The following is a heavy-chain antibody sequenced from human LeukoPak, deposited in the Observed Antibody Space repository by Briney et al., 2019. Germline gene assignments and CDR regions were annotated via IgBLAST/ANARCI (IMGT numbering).Heavy chain of an antibody. J-gene: IGHJ4*02. CDR3: AKAVGATTWNFEY. CDR1: GFTFSSYA. V-gene: IGHV3-23*01. CDR2: ISGSGGST. D-gene: IGHD1-26*01. Sequence: GGSLRLSCAASGFTFSSYAMSWVRQSPGKGLEWVSVISGSGGSTYYADSVKGRFTLSRDNSKDTLYLQMNSLRAEDTAMYYCAKAVGATTWNFEYWGQGTLVTVSS.